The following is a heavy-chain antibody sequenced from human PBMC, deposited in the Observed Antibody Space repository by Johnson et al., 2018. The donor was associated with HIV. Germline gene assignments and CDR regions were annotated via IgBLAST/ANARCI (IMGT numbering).Heavy chain of an antibody. CDR1: GFTFSSYW. D-gene: IGHD6-13*01. Sequence: VQLVESGGGLVQPGGSLRLSCAASGFTFSSYWMHWVRQAPGKGLVWVSRINSDGSSTSYADSVKGRFTISRDNAKNSLYLQTNSLRAEDTAVYYCARDRRGHLSWSSDAFDIWGQGTMVTVSS. V-gene: IGHV3-74*01. CDR3: ARDRRGHLSWSSDAFDI. CDR2: INSDGSST. J-gene: IGHJ3*02.